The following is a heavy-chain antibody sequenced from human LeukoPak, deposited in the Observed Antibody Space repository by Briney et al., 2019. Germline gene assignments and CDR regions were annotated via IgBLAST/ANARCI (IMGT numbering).Heavy chain of an antibody. Sequence: SETLSLTCTVSGGSISSGGYYWSWIRQHPGKGLGWIGYIYYSGSTYYNPSLKSRVTISVDTSKNQFSLKLSSVTAADTAVYYCARDRHYYDSSGYFRTCWFDPWGQGTLVTVSS. CDR3: ARDRHYYDSSGYFRTCWFDP. CDR2: IYYSGST. V-gene: IGHV4-31*03. CDR1: GGSISSGGYY. J-gene: IGHJ5*02. D-gene: IGHD3-22*01.